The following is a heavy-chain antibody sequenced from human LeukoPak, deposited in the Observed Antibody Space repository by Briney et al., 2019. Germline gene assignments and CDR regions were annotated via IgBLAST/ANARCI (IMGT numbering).Heavy chain of an antibody. D-gene: IGHD3-16*01. J-gene: IGHJ4*02. CDR2: IYHSGST. CDR1: GYSISSGYY. V-gene: IGHV4-38-2*02. CDR3: ARVLLGGIEPTHFHY. Sequence: SETLSLTCTVSGYSISSGYYWGWIRQPPGKGLEWIGSIYHSGSTYYNPSLKSRVTISVDTSKNQFSLKLSSVTAADTAVYYCARVLLGGIEPTHFHYWGQGTLVTVSS.